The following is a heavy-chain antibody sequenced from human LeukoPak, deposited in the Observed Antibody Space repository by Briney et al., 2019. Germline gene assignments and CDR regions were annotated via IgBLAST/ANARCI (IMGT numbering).Heavy chain of an antibody. CDR1: GFTFSSYA. CDR3: AKDPLVRGATYDY. J-gene: IGHJ4*02. CDR2: ISGSGRST. Sequence: GGSLRLSCTASGFTFSSYAMTWVRQAPGKGLEWVSAISGSGRSTYCADSVKGRFTISRDNSKNTLYLQMNSLRAEDTAVYYCAKDPLVRGATYDYWGQGTLVTVSS. V-gene: IGHV3-23*01. D-gene: IGHD3-10*01.